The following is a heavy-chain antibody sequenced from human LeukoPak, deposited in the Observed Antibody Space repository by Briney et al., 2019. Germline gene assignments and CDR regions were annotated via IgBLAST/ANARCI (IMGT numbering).Heavy chain of an antibody. CDR3: AREGHYDILTGYSPVEYYFYYMDV. CDR1: GFTFSHYG. D-gene: IGHD3-9*01. V-gene: IGHV3-30*04. CDR2: ISSDGVEK. Sequence: GGSLRLSCDASGFTFSHYGIHWVRQTPGKGLEWVAAISSDGVEKHYADSVKGRFTISRDNSKSTVYLQMNSLRAEDTALYYCAREGHYDILTGYSPVEYYFYYMDVWGKGTTVTVSS. J-gene: IGHJ6*03.